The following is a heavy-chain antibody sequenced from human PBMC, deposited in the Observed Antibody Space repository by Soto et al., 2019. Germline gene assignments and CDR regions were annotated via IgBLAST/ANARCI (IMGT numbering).Heavy chain of an antibody. CDR1: GFSLSTSGVG. CDR3: AHFSREFHLILSHYWFDY. CDR2: IFWDDDK. D-gene: IGHD2-21*01. J-gene: IGHJ4*02. V-gene: IGHV2-5*02. Sequence: QITLKESGPALVEPTQTLTLTCTFSGFSLSTSGVGVGWIRQPPEKALEWLALIFWDDDKRYSPSLKSSLSIIKDTSKNQVVLTMTNMDPVDTATYYCAHFSREFHLILSHYWFDYWGQGTLVTVSS.